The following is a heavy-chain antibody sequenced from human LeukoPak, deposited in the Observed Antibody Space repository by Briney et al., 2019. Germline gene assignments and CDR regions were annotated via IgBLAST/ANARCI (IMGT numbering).Heavy chain of an antibody. V-gene: IGHV3-7*01. J-gene: IGHJ3*02. Sequence: GGSLRLSCAAYGFPFSSYSMTWVRQTPGKGLEWVANIKQDGREKYYVDSVKGRFTVSRDNAKNSLYLQMDSLRAEDTAVYYCARGLYADDAFDIWGQGTMVTVSS. D-gene: IGHD2/OR15-2a*01. CDR2: IKQDGREK. CDR3: ARGLYADDAFDI. CDR1: GFPFSSYS.